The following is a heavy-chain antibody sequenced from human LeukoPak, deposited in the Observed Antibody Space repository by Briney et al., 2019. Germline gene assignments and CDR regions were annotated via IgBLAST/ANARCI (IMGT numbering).Heavy chain of an antibody. Sequence: SETLSLTCTVSGGSISSGGYYWSWIRQHPGKGLEWIGYIYYSGSTYYNPSLKSRVTISVDTSKNQFSLKLSSVTAADTAVYYCARHKTKDNWFDPWGQGTLVTVSS. D-gene: IGHD1/OR15-1a*01. V-gene: IGHV4-31*03. CDR3: ARHKTKDNWFDP. J-gene: IGHJ5*02. CDR1: GGSISSGGYY. CDR2: IYYSGST.